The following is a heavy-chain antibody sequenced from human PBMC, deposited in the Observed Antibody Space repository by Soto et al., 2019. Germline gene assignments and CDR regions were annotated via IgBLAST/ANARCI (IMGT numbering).Heavy chain of an antibody. CDR1: GFTFSSYA. Sequence: PGGSLRLSCAASGFTFSSYAMHWVRQAPGKGLEWVAVISYDGSNKYYADSVKGRFTISRDNSKNTLYLQMNSLRAEDTAVYYCARASGTGTSTYYYGMDVWGQGTTVTVSS. D-gene: IGHD1-1*01. CDR2: ISYDGSNK. J-gene: IGHJ6*02. CDR3: ARASGTGTSTYYYGMDV. V-gene: IGHV3-30-3*01.